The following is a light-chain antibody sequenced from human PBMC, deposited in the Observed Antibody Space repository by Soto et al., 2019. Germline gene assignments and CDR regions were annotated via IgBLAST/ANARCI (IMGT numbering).Light chain of an antibody. CDR1: QTISSW. CDR2: KAS. Sequence: DIQMTQSPSTLSGSVGDRVTITCRASQTISSWLAWYQQKPGKAPKLLIYKASTLKSEVPSRFSGSGAGTEFTLTISSLQPGDFATYYCQHYNSYSEAFGQGTKVELK. V-gene: IGKV1-5*03. CDR3: QHYNSYSEA. J-gene: IGKJ1*01.